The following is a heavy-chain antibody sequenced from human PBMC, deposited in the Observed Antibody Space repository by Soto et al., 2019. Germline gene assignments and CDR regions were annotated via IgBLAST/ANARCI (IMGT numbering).Heavy chain of an antibody. Sequence: QLQLQESGPGLVKPSETLSLTCTVSGDSITSSSFYWGWIRQPPGKGLEWIGHIFHTGATYRNPTLKSRLRMSVDTSKNQFSLNLSSVTATDTAVYYCARRRIVPTTNFDYWGQGTLVTVSS. CDR1: GDSITSSSFY. CDR2: IFHTGAT. D-gene: IGHD1-26*01. J-gene: IGHJ4*02. CDR3: ARRRIVPTTNFDY. V-gene: IGHV4-39*01.